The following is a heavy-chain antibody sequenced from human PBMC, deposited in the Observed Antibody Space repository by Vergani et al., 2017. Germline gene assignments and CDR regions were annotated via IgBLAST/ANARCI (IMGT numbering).Heavy chain of an antibody. V-gene: IGHV5-51*01. Sequence: EVELVQSGPEMRKPGESLKISCKGSEYSFGNYWIGWVRQMPGKGLEWMGIIYPADSDTRYSPSFQGQVTISADKSISTAFLQWDSLKASDTALYYCARHTTCTDSWCHGTLVTVSS. D-gene: IGHD1-1*01. CDR1: EYSFGNYW. CDR3: ARHTTCTDS. J-gene: IGHJ5*01. CDR2: IYPADSDT.